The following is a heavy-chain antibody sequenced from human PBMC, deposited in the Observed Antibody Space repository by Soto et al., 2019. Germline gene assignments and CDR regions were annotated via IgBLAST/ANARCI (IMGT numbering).Heavy chain of an antibody. D-gene: IGHD3-3*01. CDR2: ISAYNGNT. J-gene: IGHJ3*01. CDR3: ERLLRLYAFDL. V-gene: IGHV1-18*04. Sequence: XSVKVSCTASGCTFTSYGISLVRQAPGQGLEWMGWISAYNGNTNYAQKLQGRVTMTTDTSTSTAYMELRSLRSDDTAVYYCERLLRLYAFDLWGQGTMVTVSS. CDR1: GCTFTSYG.